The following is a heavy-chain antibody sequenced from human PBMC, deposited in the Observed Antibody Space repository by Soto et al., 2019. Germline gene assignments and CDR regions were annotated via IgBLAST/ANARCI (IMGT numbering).Heavy chain of an antibody. CDR1: GFTFSSYS. V-gene: IGHV3-48*02. CDR2: ISSSSNTI. D-gene: IGHD4-4*01. CDR3: SREGSNLNRFDP. J-gene: IGHJ5*02. Sequence: EVHLVESGGGLVQPWGSLRLSCAASGFTFSSYSMNWVRQAPGKGLEWGSYISSSSNTIYYPDSVKGRVTVSRDNAKNSLYQQMTSLREADTAVYYCSREGSNLNRFDPRGQGTLVTVSS.